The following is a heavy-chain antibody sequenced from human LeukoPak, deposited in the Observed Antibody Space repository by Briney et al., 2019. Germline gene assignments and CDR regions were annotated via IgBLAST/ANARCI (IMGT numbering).Heavy chain of an antibody. CDR2: IYYTGST. J-gene: IGHJ4*02. CDR1: GGSISSTSYY. Sequence: PSETLSLTCTVSGGSISSTSYYWAWIRQSPGKGLEWIGSIYYTGSTYYNPSPKSRVTISVDTSKNQFSLKVSSVTAADTAVYYCARPVSSSWYGGFDYCGQGTLVTVSS. V-gene: IGHV4-39*01. D-gene: IGHD6-13*01. CDR3: ARPVSSSWYGGFDY.